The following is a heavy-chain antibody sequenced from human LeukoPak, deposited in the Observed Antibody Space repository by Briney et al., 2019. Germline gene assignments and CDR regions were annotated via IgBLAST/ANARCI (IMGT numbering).Heavy chain of an antibody. D-gene: IGHD3-22*01. CDR1: GITLSNYG. CDR2: ISGSGGNT. CDR3: AKRGVVIRVILVGFHKEAYYFDS. V-gene: IGHV3-23*01. J-gene: IGHJ4*02. Sequence: PRGSLRLSCAVSGITLSNYGMSWVRQAPGKGLEWVSGISGSGGNTYYADSVKGRFTISRDNSKNTLYLQMNSLRAEDTAVYFCAKRGVVIRVILVGFHKEAYYFDSWGQGALVTVSS.